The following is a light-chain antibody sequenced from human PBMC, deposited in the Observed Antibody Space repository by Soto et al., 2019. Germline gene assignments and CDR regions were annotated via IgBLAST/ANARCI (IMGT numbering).Light chain of an antibody. CDR3: AAWDDCLNGVV. CDR1: SSNIGSNT. CDR2: SNN. V-gene: IGLV1-44*01. J-gene: IGLJ2*01. Sequence: QSVLTQPPSASGTPGQRVTISCSGSSSNIGSNTVNWYQQLPGTAPKLLIYSNNQRPSGVPDRFSGSKSGTSASLAISGLQSEDEADYYCAAWDDCLNGVVFGGGPKVTVL.